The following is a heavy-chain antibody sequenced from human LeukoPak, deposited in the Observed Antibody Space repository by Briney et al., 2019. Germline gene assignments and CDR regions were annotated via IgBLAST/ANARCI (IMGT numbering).Heavy chain of an antibody. V-gene: IGHV4-59*12. Sequence: PSETLSLTCTVSGGSISSYYWSWIRQPPGKGLEWIGYIYYSGSTNYNPSLKSRVTMSVDTSKNQFSLKLSSVTAADTAVYYCARVAVAGNYYYYMDVWGKGTTVTISS. CDR2: IYYSGST. D-gene: IGHD6-19*01. J-gene: IGHJ6*03. CDR1: GGSISSYY. CDR3: ARVAVAGNYYYYMDV.